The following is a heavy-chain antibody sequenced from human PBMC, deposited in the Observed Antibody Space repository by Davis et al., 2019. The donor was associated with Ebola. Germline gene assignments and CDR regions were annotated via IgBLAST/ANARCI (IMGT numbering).Heavy chain of an antibody. CDR3: ARARYSGSGLDY. CDR2: IYYRRST. V-gene: IGHV4-30-4*01. J-gene: IGHJ4*02. CDR1: GGSISSGDYY. Sequence: MPSETLSLTCTVSGGSISSGDYYWSWIRQPPGKGLEWIGYIYYRRSTYYNPSLKSRVTMSVDTSKNQFSLKLSSVTAADTAVYYCARARYSGSGLDYWGQGTLVTVSS. D-gene: IGHD3-10*01.